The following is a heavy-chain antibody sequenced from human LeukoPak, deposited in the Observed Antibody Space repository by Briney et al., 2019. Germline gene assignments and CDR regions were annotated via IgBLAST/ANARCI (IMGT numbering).Heavy chain of an antibody. V-gene: IGHV1-18*01. CDR3: ARLGQQLILWFDP. Sequence: ASVMVSCKASGYILTDYGITWVRQAPGQGLEWMGWINSYTEDTDYAQKFQGRVTMTIDTSTSTAYMELSSLTSADTAVYYCARLGQQLILWFDPWGQGTLVTVSS. CDR2: INSYTEDT. J-gene: IGHJ5*02. D-gene: IGHD6-13*01. CDR1: GYILTDYG.